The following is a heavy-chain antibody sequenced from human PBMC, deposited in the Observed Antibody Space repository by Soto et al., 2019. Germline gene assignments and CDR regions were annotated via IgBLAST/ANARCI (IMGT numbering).Heavy chain of an antibody. CDR3: AKGPFDY. CDR2: ISWNSGSI. J-gene: IGHJ4*02. Sequence: DVQLVESGGGLVQPGRSLRLSCAASGFTFDDYAMHWVRQAPGKGLEWVSGISWNSGSIGYADSVKGRFTISRDNAKNSLYLQMNSLRAEDTALYYCAKGPFDYWGQGTLVTVSS. V-gene: IGHV3-9*01. CDR1: GFTFDDYA.